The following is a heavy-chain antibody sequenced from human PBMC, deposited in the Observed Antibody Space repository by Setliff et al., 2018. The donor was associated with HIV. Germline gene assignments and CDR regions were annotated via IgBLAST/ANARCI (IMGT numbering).Heavy chain of an antibody. D-gene: IGHD6-13*01. CDR3: EAASSWDPLLDY. Sequence: PSETLSLTCAVYGGSFSGYYWCWIRQPQGKGLEWIGESNHSGSTNYNPSLKIRGTISVDTSMDKISLELNSVTAADTAVYYCEAASSWDPLLDYWGQGTLVTVSS. J-gene: IGHJ4*02. V-gene: IGHV4-34*01. CDR1: GGSFSGYY. CDR2: SNHSGST.